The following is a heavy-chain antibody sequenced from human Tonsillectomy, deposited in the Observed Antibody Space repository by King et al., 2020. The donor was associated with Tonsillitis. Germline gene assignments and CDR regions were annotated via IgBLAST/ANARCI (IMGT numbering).Heavy chain of an antibody. J-gene: IGHJ4*02. Sequence: VQLVESGGGVVQPGRSLRLSCAASGFSFSSYGMHWVRQAPGKGLEWVAVIWYDGSNDYFAASVKGRFTISRDNSKNTLYLQMNSLRDEDTAVYYCACDGGYDTSGFLRHWGQGTLVTVSS. CDR2: IWYDGSND. CDR1: GFSFSSYG. CDR3: ACDGGYDTSGFLRH. V-gene: IGHV3-33*01. D-gene: IGHD3-22*01.